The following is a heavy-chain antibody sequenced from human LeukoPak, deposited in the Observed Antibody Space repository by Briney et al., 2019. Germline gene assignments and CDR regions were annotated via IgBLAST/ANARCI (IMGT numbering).Heavy chain of an antibody. Sequence: PGGSLRLSCAASGFTFSSYEMNWVRQAPGKGLEWVSYISSSGTTIYYADSVKGRFTISRDNAKNSLYLQMNSLRAEDTAVYYCASRPGSGNYPYYFDYWGQGTLVTVSS. CDR1: GFTFSSYE. D-gene: IGHD3-10*01. J-gene: IGHJ4*02. CDR2: ISSSGTTI. V-gene: IGHV3-48*03. CDR3: ASRPGSGNYPYYFDY.